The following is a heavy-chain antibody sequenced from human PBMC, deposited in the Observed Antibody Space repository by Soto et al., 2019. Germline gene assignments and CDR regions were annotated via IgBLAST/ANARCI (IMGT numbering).Heavy chain of an antibody. CDR3: ARVPALLWSYYFDY. D-gene: IGHD2-2*01. J-gene: IGHJ4*02. CDR2: IYYSGST. V-gene: IGHV4-31*03. Sequence: QVQLQESGPGLVKPSQTLSLTCTVSGGSISSGGYYWSWIRQHPGKGLEWIGYIYYSGSTYYNPSLKSRVTIAVDTSKNQFSLKLSSVTAADTAVYYCARVPALLWSYYFDYWGQGTLVTVSS. CDR1: GGSISSGGYY.